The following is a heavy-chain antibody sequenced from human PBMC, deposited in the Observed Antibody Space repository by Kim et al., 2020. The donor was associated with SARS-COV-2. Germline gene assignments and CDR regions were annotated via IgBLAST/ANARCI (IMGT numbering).Heavy chain of an antibody. J-gene: IGHJ4*02. CDR3: ARHARSYYYGSGSPTGADY. D-gene: IGHD3-10*01. CDR1: GYSFTSYW. V-gene: IGHV5-51*01. CDR2: IYPGDSDT. Sequence: GESLKISCKGSGYSFTSYWIGWVRQMPGKGLEWMGIIYPGDSDTRYSPSFQGQVTISADMSISTAYLQWSSLKASDTAMYYCARHARSYYYGSGSPTGADYWGQGTLVTVSS.